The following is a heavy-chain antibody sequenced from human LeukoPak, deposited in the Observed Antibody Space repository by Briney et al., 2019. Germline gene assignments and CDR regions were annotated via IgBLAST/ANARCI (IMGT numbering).Heavy chain of an antibody. CDR3: AQFGGLVRGVIANFDY. CDR2: ISGSGGST. J-gene: IGHJ4*02. D-gene: IGHD3-10*01. CDR1: GFTFSSYA. Sequence: GGSLGLSCAASGFTFSSYAMSWVRQAPGKGLERVSAISGSGGSTYYADSVKGRFTISRDNSKNTLYLQMNSLRAEDTAVYYCAQFGGLVRGVIANFDYWGQGTLVTVSS. V-gene: IGHV3-23*01.